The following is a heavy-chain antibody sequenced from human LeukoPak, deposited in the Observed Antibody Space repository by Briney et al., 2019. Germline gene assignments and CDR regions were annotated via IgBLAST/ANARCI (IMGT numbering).Heavy chain of an antibody. J-gene: IGHJ4*02. V-gene: IGHV3-23*01. Sequence: GGSLRLSCEASGFTFSNYGMSWVRQAPGKGLEWVSGISGSGGSTYYADSVKGRFTISRDNSKNTLYLQMNSLRAEDTAVYYCAKSTYSSGWSWDYWGQGTLVTVSS. CDR3: AKSTYSSGWSWDY. CDR1: GFTFSNYG. CDR2: ISGSGGST. D-gene: IGHD6-19*01.